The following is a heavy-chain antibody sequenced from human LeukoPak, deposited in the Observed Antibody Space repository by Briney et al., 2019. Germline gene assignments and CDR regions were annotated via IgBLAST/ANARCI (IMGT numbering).Heavy chain of an antibody. Sequence: GGSLRLSCAASGFTVSSNYMSWVRQAQGKGLEWVSAISNNGGYTYYADSVQGRFTISRDNSKSTLCLQMNSLRAEDTAVYYCAKQLGYCSDGSCYFPYWGQGTLVTVSS. D-gene: IGHD2-15*01. CDR1: GFTVSSNY. CDR3: AKQLGYCSDGSCYFPY. J-gene: IGHJ4*02. CDR2: ISNNGGYT. V-gene: IGHV3-23*01.